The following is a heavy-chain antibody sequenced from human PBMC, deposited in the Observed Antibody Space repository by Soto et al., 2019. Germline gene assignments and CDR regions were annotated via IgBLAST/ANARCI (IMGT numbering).Heavy chain of an antibody. Sequence: SETLSLTCTVSGGSISSGDYYWSWIRQPPGKGLEWIGYIYCSGSTYYNPSLKSRVTISVDTSKNQFSLKLSSVTAADTAVYYCARYSYGPSRGAFDIWGQGTMVTVSS. CDR2: IYCSGST. J-gene: IGHJ3*02. CDR1: GGSISSGDYY. CDR3: ARYSYGPSRGAFDI. D-gene: IGHD5-18*01. V-gene: IGHV4-30-4*01.